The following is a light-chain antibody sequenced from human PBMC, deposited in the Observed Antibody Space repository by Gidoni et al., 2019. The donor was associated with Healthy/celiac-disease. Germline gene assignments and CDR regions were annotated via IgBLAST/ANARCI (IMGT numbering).Light chain of an antibody. CDR2: AAS. CDR3: QKYNSDPLT. J-gene: IGKJ1*01. CDR1: PGISNY. Sequence: DIQMTQSPSSLSASVGDRVTITCRASPGISNYLAWYQQKPGKVPKLLIYAASTLQSGVPSRFSGSGSGTDFTLTISSLQPEDVATYYCQKYNSDPLTFGQXTKVEIK. V-gene: IGKV1-27*01.